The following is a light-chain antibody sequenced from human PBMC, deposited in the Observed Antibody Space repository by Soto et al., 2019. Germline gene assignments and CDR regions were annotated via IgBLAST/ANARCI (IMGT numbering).Light chain of an antibody. V-gene: IGKV3-20*01. CDR2: GAS. CDR3: QQYGSSLFT. CDR1: QSVSSSY. J-gene: IGKJ3*01. Sequence: EIGLTQSPATLPLSPGERATLSCRASQSVSSSYLAWYQQKPGQAPRLLIYGASSRATGIPDRFSGSGSGTDFTLTISRLEPEDFAVYYCQQYGSSLFTFGPGTKVDIK.